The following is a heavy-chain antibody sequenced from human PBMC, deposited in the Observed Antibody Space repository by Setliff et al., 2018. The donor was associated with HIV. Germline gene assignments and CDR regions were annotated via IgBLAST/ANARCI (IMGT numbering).Heavy chain of an antibody. Sequence: PSETLSLTCTVSGGSISDYSWSWIRRPAGKGLEWIGGIYTSGSTNYNPSLRSGVTMSVDTSKNQFSLKLSSVTAADTAIYYCARTSKDIVEVSDANHYHHMDVWGRGTTVTVSS. CDR3: ARTSKDIVEVSDANHYHHMDV. CDR2: IYTSGST. V-gene: IGHV4-4*07. D-gene: IGHD2-2*01. J-gene: IGHJ6*03. CDR1: GGSISDYS.